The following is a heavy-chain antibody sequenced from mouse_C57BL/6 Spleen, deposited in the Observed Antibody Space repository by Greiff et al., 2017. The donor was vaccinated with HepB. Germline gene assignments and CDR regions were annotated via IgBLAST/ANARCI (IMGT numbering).Heavy chain of an antibody. J-gene: IGHJ1*03. CDR3: TTGDYGYWYFDV. Sequence: EVQLQQSGAELVRPGASVKLSCTASGFNIKDDYMHWVKQRPEQGLEWIGWIDPENGDTEYASKFQGQATITADTPSNTAYLQLSSLTSEDTAVYYCTTGDYGYWYFDVWGTGTTVTVSS. CDR2: IDPENGDT. CDR1: GFNIKDDY. V-gene: IGHV14-4*01. D-gene: IGHD1-1*01.